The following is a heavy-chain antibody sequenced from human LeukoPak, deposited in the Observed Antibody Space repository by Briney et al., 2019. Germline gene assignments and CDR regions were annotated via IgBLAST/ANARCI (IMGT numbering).Heavy chain of an antibody. CDR2: MNPNSGNT. J-gene: IGHJ4*02. CDR1: GYTFTSYD. V-gene: IGHV1-8*01. CDR3: ARGLRPRWELPLYYFDY. D-gene: IGHD3-16*01. Sequence: ASVKVSCKASGYTFTSYDINWVRQAPGQGLEWMGWMNPNSGNTGYAQKFQGRVTMTRNTSISTAYLELSSLRSEDTAVYYCARGLRPRWELPLYYFDYWGQGTLVTVSS.